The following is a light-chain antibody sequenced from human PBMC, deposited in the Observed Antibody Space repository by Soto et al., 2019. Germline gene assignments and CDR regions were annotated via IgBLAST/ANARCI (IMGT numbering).Light chain of an antibody. CDR1: SSDGGGYNY. V-gene: IGLV2-14*01. CDR3: TSYTTSSTHWV. Sequence: QSVLTQPASVSGSPGQSITISCTGTSSDGGGYNYVSWYQQHPGKAPKLMIYEVSNRPSGVSNRFSGSKSGNTASLTISGLQAEDEADYYCTSYTTSSTHWVFGGGTKVTVL. CDR2: EVS. J-gene: IGLJ3*02.